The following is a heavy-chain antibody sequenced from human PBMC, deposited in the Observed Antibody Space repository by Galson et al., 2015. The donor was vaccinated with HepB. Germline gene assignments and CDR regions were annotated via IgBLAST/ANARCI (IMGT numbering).Heavy chain of an antibody. CDR2: IHYDGDTK. CDR3: TKGSGRDVT. CDR1: GFPFSGYG. V-gene: IGHV3-30*02. D-gene: IGHD5-24*01. J-gene: IGHJ4*02. Sequence: SLRLSCAASGFPFSGYGFHWVRQAPGKGLEWVAFIHYDGDTKYYPDSVKARFIISRDNSKSTVYLQMNSLTHEDTGIYYCTKGSGRDVTWGQGILVTVSS.